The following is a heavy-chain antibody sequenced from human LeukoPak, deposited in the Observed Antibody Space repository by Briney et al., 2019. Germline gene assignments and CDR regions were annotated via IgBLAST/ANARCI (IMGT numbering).Heavy chain of an antibody. CDR1: GFTFSSYA. J-gene: IGHJ4*02. CDR3: ARISIAAAGDFDC. D-gene: IGHD6-13*01. CDR2: ISGSGGST. V-gene: IGHV3-23*01. Sequence: PGGSLRLSCAASGFTFSSYAMSWVRQAPGKGLEWVSAISGSGGSTYYADSVKGRFTISRDNAKNSLFLQMNSLRAEDTAVYYCARISIAAAGDFDCWGQGTLVTVSS.